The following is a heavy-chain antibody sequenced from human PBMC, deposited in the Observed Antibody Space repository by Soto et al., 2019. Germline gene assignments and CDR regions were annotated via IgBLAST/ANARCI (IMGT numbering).Heavy chain of an antibody. V-gene: IGHV1-69*13. J-gene: IGHJ3*02. CDR2: IIPIFGTA. Sequence: SVKVSCKASGGTFSSYAISWVRQAPGQGLEWMGGIIPIFGTANYAQKFQGRVTITADESTSTAYMELSRLRSEDTAVYYCARKIAAAGNADAIDIWGQGIIVTVSS. CDR1: GGTFSSYA. CDR3: ARKIAAAGNADAIDI. D-gene: IGHD6-13*01.